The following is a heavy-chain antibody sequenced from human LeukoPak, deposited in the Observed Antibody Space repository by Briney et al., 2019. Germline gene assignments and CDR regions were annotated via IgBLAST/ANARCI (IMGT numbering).Heavy chain of an antibody. CDR3: TRHTERNSD. D-gene: IGHD2/OR15-2a*01. V-gene: IGHV3-73*01. Sequence: GGSLRLSCAASGFTFSDSTIHWVRQASGKGLEWVGRIRTKPNTYATAYAASVKGRFTISRDDSKNTAYLQMNSLKTDDTAVYYCTRHTERNSDWGQGTLVTVSS. CDR2: IRTKPNTYAT. CDR1: GFTFSDST. J-gene: IGHJ4*02.